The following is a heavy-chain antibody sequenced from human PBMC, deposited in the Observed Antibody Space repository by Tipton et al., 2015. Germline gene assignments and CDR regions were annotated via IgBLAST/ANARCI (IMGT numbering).Heavy chain of an antibody. J-gene: IGHJ4*02. CDR1: GFTFSSYS. D-gene: IGHD3-22*01. Sequence: SLRLSCAASGFTFSSYSMNWVRQAPGKGLEWVGRIRSAAAGGTTEYAASVRDRFIISRDDSENTLFVQMNSLRIEDTAIYYCTRGSGSYDSSDFDNWGQGTLVTVSS. V-gene: IGHV3-15*07. CDR2: IRSAAAGGTT. CDR3: TRGSGSYDSSDFDN.